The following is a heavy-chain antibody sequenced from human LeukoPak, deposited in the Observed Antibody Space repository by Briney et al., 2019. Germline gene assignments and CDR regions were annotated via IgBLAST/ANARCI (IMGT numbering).Heavy chain of an antibody. V-gene: IGHV4-59*08. CDR1: GGSISSYY. CDR2: IYYSGST. J-gene: IGHJ4*02. D-gene: IGHD3-22*01. Sequence: KASETLSLTCTVSGGSISSYYWSWIRQPPGKGLEWIGYIYYSGSTNYNPSLKSRVTISVDTSKNQFSLKLSSVTAADTAVYYCARQDDYYDSSGYYYFDYWGQGTLVTVSS. CDR3: ARQDDYYDSSGYYYFDY.